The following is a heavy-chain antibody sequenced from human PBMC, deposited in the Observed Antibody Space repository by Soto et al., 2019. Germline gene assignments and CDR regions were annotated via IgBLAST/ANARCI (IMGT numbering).Heavy chain of an antibody. CDR1: GGSISSYY. D-gene: IGHD2-15*01. CDR2: IYTSGST. CDR3: ARDSYDSTPVYFDY. Sequence: PSETLSLTCTVSGGSISSYYWSWIRQPAGKGLEWIGRIYTSGSTNYNPSLKSRVTMSVDTSKNQFSLKLSSVTAADTAVYYCARDSYDSTPVYFDYWGQGTLVTVSS. J-gene: IGHJ4*02. V-gene: IGHV4-4*07.